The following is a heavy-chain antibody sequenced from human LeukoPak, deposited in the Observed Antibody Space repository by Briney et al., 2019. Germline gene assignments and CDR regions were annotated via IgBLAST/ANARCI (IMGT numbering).Heavy chain of an antibody. CDR1: GFTFSSYA. V-gene: IGHV3-23*01. Sequence: PGGSLRLSCAASGFTFSSYAMSWVRQAPGKGLEWVSAISGSCGSTYYADSVKGRFTISRDNSKNTLYLQMNSLRAEDTAVYYCAKRLGSGSQPNAFDIWGQGTMVTVSS. CDR2: ISGSCGST. CDR3: AKRLGSGSQPNAFDI. D-gene: IGHD3-10*02. J-gene: IGHJ3*02.